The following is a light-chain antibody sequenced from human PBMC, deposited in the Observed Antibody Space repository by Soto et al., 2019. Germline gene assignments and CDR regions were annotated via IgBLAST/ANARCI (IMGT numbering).Light chain of an antibody. CDR2: EVS. Sequence: QSLLTQPPSSSGSPGQAVTISCTGTSSDVGGYNYVSWYQQHPGKAPKLMIYEVSTRPSGVPDRFSGSKSGNTAPLTVSGLQAEDEADYYCPSYAGSNNFFYVFGTGTKVTVL. CDR1: SSDVGGYNY. J-gene: IGLJ1*01. CDR3: PSYAGSNNFFYV. V-gene: IGLV2-8*01.